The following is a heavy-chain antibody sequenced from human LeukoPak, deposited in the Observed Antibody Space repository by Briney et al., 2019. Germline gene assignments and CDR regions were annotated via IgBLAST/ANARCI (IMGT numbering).Heavy chain of an antibody. D-gene: IGHD1-14*01. J-gene: IGHJ5*02. CDR1: GGSFSGYY. CDR3: ARTNNRGWFDP. V-gene: IGHV4-34*01. Sequence: PSETLSLTCAVYGGSFSGYYWSWLRQPPGKGLEWIGEINHSGSTNFNPSLKSRVTISVDTSKNQFSLKLSSVTAADTAVYYCARTNNRGWFDPWGQGTLVTVSS. CDR2: INHSGST.